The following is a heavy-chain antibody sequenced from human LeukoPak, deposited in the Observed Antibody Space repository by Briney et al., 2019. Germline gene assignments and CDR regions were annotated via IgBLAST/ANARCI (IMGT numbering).Heavy chain of an antibody. J-gene: IGHJ6*04. Sequence: QTLSLTCAISGDSVSSNSAAWNWIRQSPSRGLEWLGRTYYRSKWYNDYAPSVESRITINPDTSKNHFSLQLNSVTPEDTAVYYCARSPEPIVKYYYGMDIWGKGTTVTVSS. CDR2: TYYRSKWYN. V-gene: IGHV6-1*01. D-gene: IGHD1-14*01. CDR3: ARSPEPIVKYYYGMDI. CDR1: GDSVSSNSAA.